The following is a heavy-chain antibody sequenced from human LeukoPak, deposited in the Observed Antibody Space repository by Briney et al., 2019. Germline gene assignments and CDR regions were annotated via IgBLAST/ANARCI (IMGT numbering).Heavy chain of an antibody. D-gene: IGHD5-12*01. CDR2: IYYSGRT. CDR1: GGSISSYD. J-gene: IGHJ1*01. Sequence: SETLSLTCTVSGGSISSYDWSWIRQPPGKGLEWMGYIYYSGRTKYNPSRKSRVTLSVDTSKNQVSLKLSSVTAADTRVYYCARQTDYLGYFQHWGQGTQVTVFS. V-gene: IGHV4-59*08. CDR3: ARQTDYLGYFQH.